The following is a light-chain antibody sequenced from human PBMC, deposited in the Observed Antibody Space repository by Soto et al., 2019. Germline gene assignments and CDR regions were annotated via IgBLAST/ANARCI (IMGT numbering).Light chain of an antibody. V-gene: IGKV3D-15*01. Sequence: ETVMTQSPATLSVSPGERATLSCRASQSVRTKLAWYQQKPGQAPRLLIYGASSRATGIPARFSGSGSGTEFTLTISSLQSEDFAVYYCQQYNNWPPAWTFGQGTKVDI. CDR2: GAS. J-gene: IGKJ1*01. CDR1: QSVRTK. CDR3: QQYNNWPPAWT.